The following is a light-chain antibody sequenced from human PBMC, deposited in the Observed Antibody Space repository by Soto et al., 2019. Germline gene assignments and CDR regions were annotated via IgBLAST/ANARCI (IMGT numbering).Light chain of an antibody. V-gene: IGKV1-9*01. J-gene: IGKJ5*01. Sequence: DIQLTQSPSFLCASVVDRVTGTCRANQGISNYLAWYQQRPGKAPKLLIYDASRLQSGVPSRFSGSGSGTEFTLTISSLQPEDFATYYCQQRSSYPITFGQGTRLENK. CDR2: DAS. CDR1: QGISNY. CDR3: QQRSSYPIT.